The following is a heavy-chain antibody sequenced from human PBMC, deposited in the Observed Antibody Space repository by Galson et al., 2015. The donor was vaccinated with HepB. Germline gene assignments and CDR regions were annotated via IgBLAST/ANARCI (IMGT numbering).Heavy chain of an antibody. D-gene: IGHD3-22*01. J-gene: IGHJ4*02. CDR1: GFTFNNYG. CDR2: ISYDGSNK. V-gene: IGHV3-30*18. Sequence: SLRLSCAASGFTFNNYGMHWVRQAPGKGLEWVAVISYDGSNKYYADFVKGRFTISRDNSRNTVYLQMNSLRTEDTAVYYCAKDWGNRAVGINYYDSSGYVDYWGQGTLVTVSS. CDR3: AKDWGNRAVGINYYDSSGYVDY.